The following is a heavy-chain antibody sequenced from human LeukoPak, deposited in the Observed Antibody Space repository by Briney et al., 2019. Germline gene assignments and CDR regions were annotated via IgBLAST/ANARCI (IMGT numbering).Heavy chain of an antibody. D-gene: IGHD2-2*01. Sequence: SETLSLTCTVSGGSISSYYWSWLRQPAGKGLEWIGRIYTSGSTNYNPSLKSRVTISVDKSKNQFSLELSSVTAADTAAYYCARSPVVVPAAIDYWGQGTLVTVSS. V-gene: IGHV4-4*07. CDR1: GGSISSYY. J-gene: IGHJ4*02. CDR2: IYTSGST. CDR3: ARSPVVVPAAIDY.